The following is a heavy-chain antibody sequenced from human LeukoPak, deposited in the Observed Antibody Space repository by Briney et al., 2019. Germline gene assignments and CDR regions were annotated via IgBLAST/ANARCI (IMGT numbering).Heavy chain of an antibody. D-gene: IGHD5-18*01. CDR1: GGSISSGGYY. CDR3: ARASGRGYSYGYFDY. Sequence: PSETLSLTCTVSGGSISSGGYYWSWIRQHPGKGLEWIGDIYYSGSTYYNPSLKSRVTISVDTSKNQFSLKLSSVTAADTAVYYCARASGRGYSYGYFDYWGQGTLVTVSS. J-gene: IGHJ4*02. V-gene: IGHV4-31*03. CDR2: IYYSGST.